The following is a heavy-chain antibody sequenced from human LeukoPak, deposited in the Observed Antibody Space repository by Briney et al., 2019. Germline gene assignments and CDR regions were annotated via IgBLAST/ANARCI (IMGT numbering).Heavy chain of an antibody. J-gene: IGHJ6*02. CDR2: ISSSTSYT. Sequence: GGSLRLSCAASGFTFSSYAMSWVRQAPGKGLEWVSYISSSTSYTNYADSVKGRFTISRDNAKKSLYLQMNSLRAEDTAVYYCARWRTTVYGMDVWGQGTTVTVSS. CDR3: ARWRTTVYGMDV. V-gene: IGHV3-11*03. D-gene: IGHD4-11*01. CDR1: GFTFSSYA.